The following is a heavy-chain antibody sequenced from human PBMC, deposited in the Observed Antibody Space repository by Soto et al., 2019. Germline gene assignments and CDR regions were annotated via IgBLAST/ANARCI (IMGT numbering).Heavy chain of an antibody. CDR3: ARDGYCTNGVCSSAFDI. CDR2: ISAYNGNT. J-gene: IGHJ3*02. V-gene: IGHV1-18*01. Sequence: QVQLVQSGAEVKKPGASVKVSCKASGYTFTSYGISWVRQAPGQGLEWMGWISAYNGNTNYAQKLQGRVTMTTDTSTSTAYMELRSLRSDDTALYYCARDGYCTNGVCSSAFDIWGQGTMVTVSS. CDR1: GYTFTSYG. D-gene: IGHD2-8*01.